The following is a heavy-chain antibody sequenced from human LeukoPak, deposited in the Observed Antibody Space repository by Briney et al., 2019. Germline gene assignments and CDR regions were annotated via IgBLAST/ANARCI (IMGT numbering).Heavy chain of an antibody. Sequence: PGGSLRLSCAPSVYTFSSYTMHGVRHAPGGGVEWVSSITRSRTYIYYAHSVKGRFTISRDNAKNSLYLQMNSLRAEDTAVYFCARERGYCTNGACYTEDYYYYYMDVWGKGTTVTVSS. D-gene: IGHD2-8*01. J-gene: IGHJ6*03. CDR1: VYTFSSYT. CDR2: ITRSRTYI. CDR3: ARERGYCTNGACYTEDYYYYYMDV. V-gene: IGHV3-21*01.